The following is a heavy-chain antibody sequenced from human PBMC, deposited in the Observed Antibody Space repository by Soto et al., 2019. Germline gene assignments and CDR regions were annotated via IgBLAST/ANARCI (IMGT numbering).Heavy chain of an antibody. CDR2: IWYDGTNK. Sequence: GGSLRLSCAASGFTFSSYAMHWVRQAPDKGLEWVAVIWYDGTNKYYADSVKGRFTISRDNSKNTLYLQINSLRAEDTAVYYCARGLYSSVWGDYWGQGTLVTVSS. CDR1: GFTFSSYA. CDR3: ARGLYSSVWGDY. D-gene: IGHD6-19*01. V-gene: IGHV3-30*04. J-gene: IGHJ4*02.